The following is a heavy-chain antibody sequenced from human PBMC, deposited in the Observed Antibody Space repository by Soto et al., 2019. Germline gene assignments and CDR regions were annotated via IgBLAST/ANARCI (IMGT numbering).Heavy chain of an antibody. V-gene: IGHV3-23*01. D-gene: IGHD3-22*01. CDR2: ISGSGGST. CDR3: AKAAEMIVVVITTKGNAFDI. CDR1: GFTFSSYA. J-gene: IGHJ3*02. Sequence: GGSLRLSCAASGFTFSSYAMSWVRQAPGKGLEWVSAISGSGGSTYYADSVKGRFTISRDNSKNTLYLQMNSLRAEDTAVYYCAKAAEMIVVVITTKGNAFDIWGQGTMVTVSS.